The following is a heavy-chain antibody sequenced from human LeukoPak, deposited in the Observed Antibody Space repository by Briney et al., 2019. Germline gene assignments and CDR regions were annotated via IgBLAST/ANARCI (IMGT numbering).Heavy chain of an antibody. J-gene: IGHJ1*01. CDR2: IYSGGST. Sequence: HPGGSLRLSCAASGFTVSSNYMSWVRQAPGKGLEWVSVIYSGGSTYYADSVKGRFTISRDNSKNTLYLQMNSLRAEDTAVYYCARDRYSGYYYAEYFQHWGQGTLVTASS. D-gene: IGHD3-22*01. CDR1: GFTVSSNY. V-gene: IGHV3-66*01. CDR3: ARDRYSGYYYAEYFQH.